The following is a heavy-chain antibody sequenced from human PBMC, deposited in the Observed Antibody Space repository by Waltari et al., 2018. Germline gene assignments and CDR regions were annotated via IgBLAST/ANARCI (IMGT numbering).Heavy chain of an antibody. D-gene: IGHD4-17*01. CDR2: INTKNGHP. CDR1: GYTFTASP. Sequence: QVQLAHSGSELKEPGASVTVSCRTSGYTFTASPINWVRQAPGQGLEWMGWINTKNGHPTYVQGFTGRFVFSLDTSVSTTYLQITGLKAEDTAVYFCARALLGLTNRLDVWGQGTTVTISS. CDR3: ARALLGLTNRLDV. V-gene: IGHV7-4-1*02. J-gene: IGHJ6*02.